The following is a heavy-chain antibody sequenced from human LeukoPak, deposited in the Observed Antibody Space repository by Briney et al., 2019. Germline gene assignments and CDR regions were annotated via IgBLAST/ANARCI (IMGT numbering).Heavy chain of an antibody. CDR2: ISGSGGST. Sequence: GGSLRLSCAASGFTFSSYAMSWVRQAPGKGLEWVSAISGSGGSTYYADSVKGRFHISRDNSKNTVYLQMNSLRAEDTAVYYCAKVPWGAGVGYFDYWGQGTLVTVSS. CDR1: GFTFSSYA. CDR3: AKVPWGAGVGYFDY. D-gene: IGHD3-10*01. V-gene: IGHV3-23*01. J-gene: IGHJ4*02.